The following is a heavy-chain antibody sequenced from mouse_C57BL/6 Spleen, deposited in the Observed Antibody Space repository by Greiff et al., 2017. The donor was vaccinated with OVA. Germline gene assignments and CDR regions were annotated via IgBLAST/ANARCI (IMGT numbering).Heavy chain of an antibody. Sequence: EVQLVESGGGLVKPGGSLKLSCAASGFTFSSYAMSWVRQTPEKRLEWVATISDGGSYTYYPDNVKGRLTISRDNAKNNLYLQMSHLKSEDTAMYYCARDYYGSSGYFDVWGTGTTVTVSS. D-gene: IGHD1-1*01. CDR1: GFTFSSYA. CDR3: ARDYYGSSGYFDV. CDR2: ISDGGSYT. J-gene: IGHJ1*03. V-gene: IGHV5-4*01.